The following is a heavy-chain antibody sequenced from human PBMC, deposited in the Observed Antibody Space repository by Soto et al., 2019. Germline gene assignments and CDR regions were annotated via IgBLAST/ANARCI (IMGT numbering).Heavy chain of an antibody. CDR3: ARVRTQWLVRGNWFDA. CDR2: IYHSGST. D-gene: IGHD6-19*01. J-gene: IGHJ5*02. CDR1: GGSISSGGYS. Sequence: QLQLQESGSGLVKPSQTLSLTCAVSGGSISSGGYSWSWIRQPPGKGLEWIGYIYHSGSTYYNPSLKSRVTISVDRSKNQFSLKLSSVTAADTAVYYCARVRTQWLVRGNWFDAWGQGTLVTVSS. V-gene: IGHV4-30-2*01.